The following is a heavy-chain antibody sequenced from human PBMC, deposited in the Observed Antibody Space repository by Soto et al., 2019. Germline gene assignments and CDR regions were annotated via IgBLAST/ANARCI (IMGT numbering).Heavy chain of an antibody. Sequence: QVQLVQSGAEVKKPGASVKVSCKASGGTFSTYTINWVRQAPGQGPEWMGGIIPILETPNYAQKFQGRVTITADESTTTAHMELSSLRSEDTAIYSCARERGGSFASWGQGTLVTVSS. CDR2: IIPILETP. CDR1: GGTFSTYT. D-gene: IGHD3-16*01. J-gene: IGHJ5*01. CDR3: ARERGGSFAS. V-gene: IGHV1-69*16.